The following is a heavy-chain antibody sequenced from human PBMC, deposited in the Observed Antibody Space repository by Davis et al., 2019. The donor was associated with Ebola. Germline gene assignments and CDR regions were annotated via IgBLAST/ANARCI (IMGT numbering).Heavy chain of an antibody. J-gene: IGHJ4*02. D-gene: IGHD3-16*01. CDR1: GFVFRNYV. V-gene: IGHV3-23*01. CDR3: AKDAWSDQDYNDNYFDH. CDR2: LGTSADT. Sequence: GGSLRLSCAASGFVFRNYVMSWVRQAPGKGLEWVSTLGTSADTYYADSVKGRFTISRDNSKNTLTLQMDSLRPEDTAVYYCAKDAWSDQDYNDNYFDHWGQGALVTVSS.